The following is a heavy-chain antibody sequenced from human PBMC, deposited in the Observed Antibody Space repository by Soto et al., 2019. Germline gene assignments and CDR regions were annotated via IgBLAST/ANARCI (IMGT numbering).Heavy chain of an antibody. J-gene: IGHJ6*02. CDR3: AGSEDIVVVPAAVPERCYYYYYGMDV. Sequence: QVQLVQSGAEVKKPGSSVKVSCKASGGTFSSYAISWVRQAPGQGLEWMGGIIPIFGTANYAQKFQGRVTITADESTSTAYMELSSLRSEDTAVYYCAGSEDIVVVPAAVPERCYYYYYGMDVWGQGTTVTVSS. V-gene: IGHV1-69*01. D-gene: IGHD2-2*01. CDR1: GGTFSSYA. CDR2: IIPIFGTA.